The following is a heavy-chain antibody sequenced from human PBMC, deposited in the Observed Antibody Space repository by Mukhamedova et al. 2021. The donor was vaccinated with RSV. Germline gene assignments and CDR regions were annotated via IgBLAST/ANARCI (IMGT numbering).Heavy chain of an antibody. J-gene: IGHJ6*02. V-gene: IGHV3-73*01. CDR3: TRPLSRIAGTSGMDV. Sequence: GKGRFTISRDDSKNTAYLQMNSLKTEDTAVYYCTRPLSRIAGTSGMDVWGQGTTVTVSS. D-gene: IGHD6-13*01.